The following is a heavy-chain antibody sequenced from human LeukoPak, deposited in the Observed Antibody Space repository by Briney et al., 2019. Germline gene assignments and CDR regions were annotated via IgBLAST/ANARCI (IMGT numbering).Heavy chain of an antibody. V-gene: IGHV1-69*06. D-gene: IGHD2-15*01. CDR2: IIPIFGTA. CDR1: GGTFSSYA. Sequence: ASVKVSCKASGGTFSSYAISWVRQAPGQGLEWMGGIIPIFGTANYAQKFQGRVTITADKSTSTAYVELSSLRSEGTAVYYCAREAPSCSGGSCYGDYFDYWGQGTLVTVSS. J-gene: IGHJ4*02. CDR3: AREAPSCSGGSCYGDYFDY.